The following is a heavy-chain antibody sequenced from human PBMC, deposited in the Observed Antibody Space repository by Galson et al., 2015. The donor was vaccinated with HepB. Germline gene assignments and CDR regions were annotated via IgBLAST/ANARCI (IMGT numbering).Heavy chain of an antibody. CDR1: GGAFTSYT. Sequence: SVKVSCKAVGGAFTSYTITWVRQAPGQGLEAPGQGLQWMGRIMPVVDVVTPAQDFQDRVIFTVDKSTSTAYMELKSLRSEDTAVYYCARGAAASNYIYFFNYWGQGTLVTVSS. V-gene: IGHV1-69*02. D-gene: IGHD6-13*01. CDR3: ARGAAASNYIYFFNY. J-gene: IGHJ4*02. CDR2: IMPVVDVV.